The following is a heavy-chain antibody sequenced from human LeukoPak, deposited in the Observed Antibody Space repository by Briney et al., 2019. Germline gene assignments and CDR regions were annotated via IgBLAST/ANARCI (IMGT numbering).Heavy chain of an antibody. V-gene: IGHV4-30-2*01. Sequence: SETLSLTCAVSGGSISSGGYSWSWIRQPPGKGLEWIGYIYHSGSTYYNPSLKSRVTISVDRSKNQFSLKLSSVTAADTAVYYCARGPFVVAAAPAGKSYAFDISGQGTMVTVSS. D-gene: IGHD2-2*01. CDR2: IYHSGST. CDR1: GGSISSGGYS. CDR3: ARGPFVVAAAPAGKSYAFDI. J-gene: IGHJ3*02.